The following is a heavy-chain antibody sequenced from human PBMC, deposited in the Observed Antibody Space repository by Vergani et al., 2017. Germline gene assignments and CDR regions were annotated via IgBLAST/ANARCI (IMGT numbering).Heavy chain of an antibody. V-gene: IGHV3-30*04. D-gene: IGHD6-13*01. Sequence: QVQLVESGGGVVQPGRSLRLSCAASGFTFSTYAMHWVRQAPGKGLDWVAVISYDGTNKYYADSVTGRFTISRDNSKNTVYLQMNSLRAEYTAVYYCARDQEAAAGFDAFDIWGQGTMVTVSS. J-gene: IGHJ3*02. CDR3: ARDQEAAAGFDAFDI. CDR1: GFTFSTYA. CDR2: ISYDGTNK.